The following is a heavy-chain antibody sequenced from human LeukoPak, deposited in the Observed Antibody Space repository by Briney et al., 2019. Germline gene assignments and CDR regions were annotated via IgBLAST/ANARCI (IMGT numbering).Heavy chain of an antibody. Sequence: GGSLRLSCAASGFTFNNYWIHWVRHVPGKGLVWVSRINNDGSSASYADSVKGRFTISRDNSKNTLYLQMNSLRAEDTAVYYCAKDGTYYDFWSGYSYYYYGMDVWGQGTTVTVSS. CDR3: AKDGTYYDFWSGYSYYYYGMDV. CDR2: INNDGSSA. CDR1: GFTFNNYW. D-gene: IGHD3-3*01. J-gene: IGHJ6*02. V-gene: IGHV3-74*01.